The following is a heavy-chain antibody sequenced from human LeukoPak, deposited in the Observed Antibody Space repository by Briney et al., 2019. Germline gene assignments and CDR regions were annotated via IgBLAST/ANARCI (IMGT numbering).Heavy chain of an antibody. Sequence: GGSLRLSCAASGFTFSSYGMSWGRQAPGKGLEWVSAISGSGGSTYYADSVKGRFTISRDNAKNSLYLQMNSLRAEDTAVYYCARKYGDYVLPLDYWGQGTLVTVSS. D-gene: IGHD4-17*01. V-gene: IGHV3-23*01. CDR1: GFTFSSYG. J-gene: IGHJ4*02. CDR2: ISGSGGST. CDR3: ARKYGDYVLPLDY.